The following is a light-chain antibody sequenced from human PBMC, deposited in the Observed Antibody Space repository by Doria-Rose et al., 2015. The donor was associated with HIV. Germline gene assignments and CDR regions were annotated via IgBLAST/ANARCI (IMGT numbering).Light chain of an antibody. Sequence: QDRPGKPPRLLIYKASSLESGVPSRFSGSGSGTEFTLTISSLQADDVATYYCQQYNAYPYTFGQGTKLAIK. J-gene: IGKJ2*01. CDR2: KAS. V-gene: IGKV1-5*03. CDR3: QQYNAYPYT.